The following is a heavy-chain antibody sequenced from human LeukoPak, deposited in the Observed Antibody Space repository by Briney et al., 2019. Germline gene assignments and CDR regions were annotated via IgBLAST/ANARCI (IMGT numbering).Heavy chain of an antibody. V-gene: IGHV3-30*06. D-gene: IGHD2-15*01. Sequence: PGGSLRLSCGASGFSFSDYGMHWVRQAPGKGLEWVAVISYDGSNKYYADSVKGRFTISRDNSKNTLYLQMNSLRAEDTAVYHCARDCGGSGDYWGQGTLVTVSS. CDR3: ARDCGGSGDY. J-gene: IGHJ4*02. CDR2: ISYDGSNK. CDR1: GFSFSDYG.